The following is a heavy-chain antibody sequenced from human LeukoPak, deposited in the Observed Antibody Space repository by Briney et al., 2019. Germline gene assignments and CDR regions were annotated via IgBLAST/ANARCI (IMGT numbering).Heavy chain of an antibody. J-gene: IGHJ3*01. D-gene: IGHD1-26*01. CDR2: SYYSGST. CDR3: AGAIGSYYAFDF. V-gene: IGHV4-59*01. CDR1: GGSISSYY. Sequence: PSETLSLTCTVSGGSISSYYWSWIRQPPGKGLEWIGYSYYSGSTNYNPSLKTRVTISVDTSKTQFSLKLSSVTAADTAVYYCAGAIGSYYAFDFWGQGTMVTVSS.